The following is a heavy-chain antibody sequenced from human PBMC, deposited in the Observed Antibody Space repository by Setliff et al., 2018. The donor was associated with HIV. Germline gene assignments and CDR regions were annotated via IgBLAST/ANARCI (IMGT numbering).Heavy chain of an antibody. CDR1: GFSLSTSGVG. Sequence: SGLAGEPTQTLTLTCTFSGFSLSTSGVGVGWIRQPPGKALEWLALIYWDDDKRYSPSLKSRLTITKDTSKNQVVLTMTNMDPVDTATYYCAHSRGSYFGGVRYFDYWGQGTLVTVSS. J-gene: IGHJ4*02. CDR3: AHSRGSYFGGVRYFDY. D-gene: IGHD1-26*01. CDR2: IYWDDDK. V-gene: IGHV2-5*02.